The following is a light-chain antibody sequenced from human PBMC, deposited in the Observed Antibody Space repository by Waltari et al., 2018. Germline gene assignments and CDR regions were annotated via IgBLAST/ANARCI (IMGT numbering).Light chain of an antibody. CDR1: QSLLHSNGNNY. J-gene: IGKJ2*01. CDR2: LGS. V-gene: IGKV2-28*01. Sequence: EIVMTQSPLSLPVTPGEPASISCRSSQSLLHSNGNNYLHWHLQKPGQSPPCLFYLGSNRASGVPDRFSGSGSGTDFTLKISRVEAEDVGVYYCMQDVETPHTFGQGTKLAIK. CDR3: MQDVETPHT.